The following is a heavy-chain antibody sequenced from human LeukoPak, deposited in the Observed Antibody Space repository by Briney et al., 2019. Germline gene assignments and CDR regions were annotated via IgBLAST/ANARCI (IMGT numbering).Heavy chain of an antibody. Sequence: ASVKVSCKASGYTFTDYDINWVRQATGQGLEWMGWMNTEKGNTGYAQKFQGRGAMTRDTSTTTAYLELTNLTSEDTAIYYCARGRGAYGSGSYLYDWGQGTLLTVSS. CDR3: ARGRGAYGSGSYLYD. CDR2: MNTEKGNT. V-gene: IGHV1-8*02. CDR1: GYTFTDYD. J-gene: IGHJ4*02. D-gene: IGHD3-10*01.